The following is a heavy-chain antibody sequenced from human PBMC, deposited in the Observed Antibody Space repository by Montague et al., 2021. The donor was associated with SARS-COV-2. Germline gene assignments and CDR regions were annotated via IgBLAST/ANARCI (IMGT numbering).Heavy chain of an antibody. D-gene: IGHD5-18*01. CDR2: ISSNSGYT. J-gene: IGHJ4*02. Sequence: SLRLSCAASGFTFNSYCMNWVRQAPGKGLEWLSSISSNSGYTYYADSVKGRFSISRDNAMNSLYLQMNSLRVEDTAVYYCARDSVAWIHLGGLAYWGQGILVTVSS. CDR3: ARDSVAWIHLGGLAY. CDR1: GFTFNSYC. V-gene: IGHV3-21*01.